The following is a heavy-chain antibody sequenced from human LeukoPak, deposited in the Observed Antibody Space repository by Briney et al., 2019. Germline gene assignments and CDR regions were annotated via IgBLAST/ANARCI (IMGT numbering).Heavy chain of an antibody. J-gene: IGHJ4*02. CDR2: ICPGDSDT. CDR1: GYSFTSYW. D-gene: IGHD2-15*01. CDR3: ARAGAKSADRWWYDY. Sequence: GESLKISCKGSGYSFTSYWIGWVRQMPGKGLEWMGIICPGDSDTRYSPSFQGQVTISADKSISTAYLQWSSLKASDTAVYYCARAGAKSADRWWYDYWGQGTLVTVSS. V-gene: IGHV5-51*01.